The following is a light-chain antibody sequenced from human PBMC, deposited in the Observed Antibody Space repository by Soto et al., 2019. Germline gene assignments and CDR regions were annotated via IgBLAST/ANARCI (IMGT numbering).Light chain of an antibody. V-gene: IGLV2-14*01. CDR3: SSYTGSSTYV. Sequence: QSVLTQPASVSGSPGQSITISCTGTSSDVGGYNYDSWYQQHPGKAPKLMIYEVSNRPSGASNRFSGSKSGNTASLTISGLQAEDEADYYCSSYTGSSTYVFGTGTQVTVL. CDR1: SSDVGGYNY. J-gene: IGLJ1*01. CDR2: EVS.